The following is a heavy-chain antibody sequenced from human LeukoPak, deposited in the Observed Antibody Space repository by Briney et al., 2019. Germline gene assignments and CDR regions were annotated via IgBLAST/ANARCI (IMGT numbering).Heavy chain of an antibody. Sequence: PGGSLRLSCAASGFTFSSYAMSWVRQAPGKGLEWVSAISGSGGSTYYADSVKGRFTISRDNSKNTLYLQMNSLRAEDTAVYYCAKVFVLLWFGELIWDSDADGMDVWGQGTTVTVSS. CDR1: GFTFSSYA. CDR3: AKVFVLLWFGELIWDSDADGMDV. CDR2: ISGSGGST. J-gene: IGHJ6*02. D-gene: IGHD3-10*01. V-gene: IGHV3-23*01.